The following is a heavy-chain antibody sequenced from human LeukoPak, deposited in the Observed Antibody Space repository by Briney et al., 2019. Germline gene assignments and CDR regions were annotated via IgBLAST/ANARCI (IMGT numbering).Heavy chain of an antibody. D-gene: IGHD5-12*01. CDR1: GGSFSGYY. J-gene: IGHJ4*02. CDR3: ARIPRRLRFGLYYFDY. V-gene: IGHV4-34*01. CDR2: INHSGST. Sequence: SSETLSLTCAVYGGSFSGYYWSWIRQPPGKGLEWIGEINHSGSTSYNPSLKSRVTISVDTSKNQFSLKLSSVTAADTAVYYCARIPRRLRFGLYYFDYWGQGTLVTVSS.